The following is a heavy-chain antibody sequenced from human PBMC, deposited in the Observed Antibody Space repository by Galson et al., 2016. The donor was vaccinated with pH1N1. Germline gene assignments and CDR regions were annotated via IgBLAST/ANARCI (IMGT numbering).Heavy chain of an antibody. CDR2: ISWNSGST. D-gene: IGHD5-18*01. CDR3: AKVTGYFYGYFDY. CDR1: GFTFGDYA. Sequence: SLKLSCEASGFTFGDYAMHWVRQAPGKGLEWVAGISWNSGSTGYADSVKGRVTISRDNAKNSLYLQMNSLRADDTALYYCAKVTGYFYGYFDYWGRGTLVTVSS. V-gene: IGHV3-9*01. J-gene: IGHJ4*02.